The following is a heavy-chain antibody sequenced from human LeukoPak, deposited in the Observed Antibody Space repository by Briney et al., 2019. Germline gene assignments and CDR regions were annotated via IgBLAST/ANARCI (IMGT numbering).Heavy chain of an antibody. V-gene: IGHV3-7*01. CDR1: GSTFSSYW. CDR2: IKQGGSEK. D-gene: IGHD2-2*01. J-gene: IGHJ4*02. Sequence: GGSLRLSCAASGSTFSSYWMSWVRQAPGRGLDWVANIKQGGSEKYYVDSVKGRFTISRDDAKSSLYLQMNSLRAEDTAVYYCARIYCSSISCHFDYWGQGTLVTVSS. CDR3: ARIYCSSISCHFDY.